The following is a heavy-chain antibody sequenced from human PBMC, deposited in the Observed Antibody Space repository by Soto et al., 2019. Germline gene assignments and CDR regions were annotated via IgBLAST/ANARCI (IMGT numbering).Heavy chain of an antibody. V-gene: IGHV4-34*01. D-gene: IGHD6-19*01. CDR2: INHSGST. Sequence: QVQLQQWGAGLLKPSETLSLTCAVYGGSFSGYYWSWIRQPPGKGLEWIGEINHSGSTNYNPSLTSXXTXSXPTSKIQCSLKLGPVTAAYTAVYYCARRQWHGPLDYWGQGTLVTVSS. CDR3: ARRQWHGPLDY. J-gene: IGHJ4*02. CDR1: GGSFSGYY.